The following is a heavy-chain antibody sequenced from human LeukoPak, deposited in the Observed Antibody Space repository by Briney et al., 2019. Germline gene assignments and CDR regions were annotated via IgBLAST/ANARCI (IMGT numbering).Heavy chain of an antibody. D-gene: IGHD3-10*01. J-gene: IGHJ4*02. CDR3: ARDPWYYGSGGGFDY. CDR2: INPSGGST. V-gene: IGHV1-46*01. CDR1: GYTSTGYY. Sequence: ASVKVSCKASGYTSTGYYMHWVRQAPGQGLEWMGIINPSGGSTSYAQKFQGRVTMTRDTSTSTVYMELSSLRSEDTAVYYCARDPWYYGSGGGFDYWGQGTLVTVSS.